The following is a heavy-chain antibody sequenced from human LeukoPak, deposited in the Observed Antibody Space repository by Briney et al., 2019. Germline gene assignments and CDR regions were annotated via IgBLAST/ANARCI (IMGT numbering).Heavy chain of an antibody. Sequence: GGSLRLSCAASGFTFSSYSMSWVRQAPGKGLEWIGRIKSKTDGETTNYAEPVRGRFTISRDDSKSAVYLQMNSLKIEDTAVYYCTTDLGTYYHGSQRLIPIDYWGQGTLVTVSS. J-gene: IGHJ4*02. CDR1: GFTFSSYS. CDR2: IKSKTDGETT. D-gene: IGHD3-10*01. CDR3: TTDLGTYYHGSQRLIPIDY. V-gene: IGHV3-15*01.